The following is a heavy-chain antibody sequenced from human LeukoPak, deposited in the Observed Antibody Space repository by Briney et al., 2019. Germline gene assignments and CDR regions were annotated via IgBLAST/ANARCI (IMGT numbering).Heavy chain of an antibody. CDR1: GYTFTGYY. V-gene: IGHV1-2*06. D-gene: IGHD3-3*01. J-gene: IGHJ4*02. Sequence: ASVKVSCKASGYTFTGYYMHWVRQAPGQGLEWMGRINPNSGGTNYAQKFQGRVTMTRDTSISTAYMELSRLRSGDTAVYYCARGPRGIFGVVIRYYFDYWGQGTLVTVSS. CDR3: ARGPRGIFGVVIRYYFDY. CDR2: INPNSGGT.